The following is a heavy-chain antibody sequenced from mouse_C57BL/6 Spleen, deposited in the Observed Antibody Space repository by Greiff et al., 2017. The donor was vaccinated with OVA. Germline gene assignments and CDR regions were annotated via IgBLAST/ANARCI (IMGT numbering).Heavy chain of an antibody. CDR2: IDPETGGT. J-gene: IGHJ2*01. CDR1: GYTFTDYE. D-gene: IGHD1-1*01. Sequence: VQRVESGAELVRPGASVTLSCKASGYTFTDYEMHWVKQTPVHGLEWIGAIDPETGGTAYNQKFKGKAILTADKSSSTAYMELRSLTSEDSAVYYCTRRCYYGSSYDYWGQGTTLTVSS. CDR3: TRRCYYGSSYDY. V-gene: IGHV1-15*01.